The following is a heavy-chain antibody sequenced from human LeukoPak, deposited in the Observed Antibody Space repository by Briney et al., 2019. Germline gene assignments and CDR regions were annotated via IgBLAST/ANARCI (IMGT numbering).Heavy chain of an antibody. D-gene: IGHD3-22*01. CDR1: GFTFSSYW. CDR3: AKDRDSSGPVVLDV. Sequence: PGGSLRLSCAASGFTFSSYWMHWVRQAPGKGLVWVSRINSDGSSTSYADSAKGRFTISRDNSKNTLYLQMNSLRAEDTAVYYCAKDRDSSGPVVLDVWGKGTTVTVSS. J-gene: IGHJ6*04. CDR2: INSDGSST. V-gene: IGHV3-74*01.